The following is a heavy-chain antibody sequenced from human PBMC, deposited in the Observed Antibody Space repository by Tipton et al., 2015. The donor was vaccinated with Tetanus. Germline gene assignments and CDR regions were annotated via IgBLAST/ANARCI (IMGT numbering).Heavy chain of an antibody. D-gene: IGHD3/OR15-3a*01. V-gene: IGHV1-18*01. J-gene: IGHJ5*02. CDR1: GYTFTHYG. Sequence: QLVQSGAEVEKPGASVKVSCKASGYTFTHYGVNWVRQAPGQGLEWMGWISPFNENVNYAEKFKGRLTMTTDRSTATVYMDLRSLRSDDTAIYYCARGRGLGPHEYFEHWGQGTLVTVSS. CDR3: ARGRGLGPHEYFEH. CDR2: ISPFNENV.